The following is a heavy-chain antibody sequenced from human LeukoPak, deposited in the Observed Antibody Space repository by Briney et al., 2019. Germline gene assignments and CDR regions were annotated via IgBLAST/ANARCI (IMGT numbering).Heavy chain of an antibody. CDR2: MNHSGST. CDR3: ASLVGATAYYYYYMDV. Sequence: SETLSLTCAVYGGSFSGYYWSWIRQPPGKGLEWIGEMNHSGSTNYNPSLKSRVTISVDTSKNQFSLKLSSVTAADTAVYYCASLVGATAYYYYYMDVWGKGTTVTVSS. J-gene: IGHJ6*03. D-gene: IGHD1-26*01. CDR1: GGSFSGYY. V-gene: IGHV4-34*01.